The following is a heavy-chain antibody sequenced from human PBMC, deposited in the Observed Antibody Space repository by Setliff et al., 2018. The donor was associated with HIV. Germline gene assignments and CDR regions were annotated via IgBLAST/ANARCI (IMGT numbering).Heavy chain of an antibody. CDR1: GGSFSGYY. CDR2: INHDGNT. CDR3: ARAKVEWLFGGLYYYGMDV. Sequence: ETLSLTCAVYGGSFSGYYWSWTRQPPGKGLEWIGEINHDGNTNYSPSLKSRVTISVDTSKNQFSLKLNSVTAADTAVYYCARAKVEWLFGGLYYYGMDVWGPGTTVTVSS. D-gene: IGHD3-3*01. V-gene: IGHV4-34*01. J-gene: IGHJ6*02.